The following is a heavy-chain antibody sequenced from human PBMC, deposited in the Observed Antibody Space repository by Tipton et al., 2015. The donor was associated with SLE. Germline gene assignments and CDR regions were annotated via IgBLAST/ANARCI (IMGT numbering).Heavy chain of an antibody. Sequence: TLSLTCAVYGGSFSGYYWSWIRQPPGKGLEWIGEINHSGSTNYNPSLKSRVTISVDTSKNQFSLKLSSVTAADTAVYYCASTPRQDIVVVPAAQRTGYYFDYWGQGTLVTVSS. D-gene: IGHD2-2*01. CDR1: GGSFSGYY. CDR3: ASTPRQDIVVVPAAQRTGYYFDY. J-gene: IGHJ4*02. CDR2: INHSGST. V-gene: IGHV4-34*01.